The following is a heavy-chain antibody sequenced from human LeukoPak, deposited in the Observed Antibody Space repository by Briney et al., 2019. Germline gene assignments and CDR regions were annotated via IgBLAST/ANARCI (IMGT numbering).Heavy chain of an antibody. Sequence: SETLSLTCTVSGGSISSYYWSWIRQPPGKGLEWIGEINHSGSTNYNPSLKSRVTISVDTSKNQFSLKLSSVTAADTAVYYCASRYYDFWSGYESFDYWGQGTLVTVSS. CDR2: INHSGST. CDR1: GGSISSYY. CDR3: ASRYYDFWSGYESFDY. V-gene: IGHV4-34*01. J-gene: IGHJ4*02. D-gene: IGHD3-3*01.